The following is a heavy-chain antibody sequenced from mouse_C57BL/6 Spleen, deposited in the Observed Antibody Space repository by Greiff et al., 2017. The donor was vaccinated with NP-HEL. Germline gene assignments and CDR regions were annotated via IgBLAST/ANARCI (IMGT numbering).Heavy chain of an antibody. Sequence: QVQLQQSGAELVRPGASVTLSCKASGYTFTDYEMHWVKQTPVHGLDWIGAIDPETGGTAYNQKFKGKAILTADKSSSTACMELRSLTSEDSAVYYCTREVRYYFDYWGQGTTLTVAS. CDR1: GYTFTDYE. V-gene: IGHV1-15*01. CDR2: IDPETGGT. CDR3: TREVRYYFDY. D-gene: IGHD2-14*01. J-gene: IGHJ2*01.